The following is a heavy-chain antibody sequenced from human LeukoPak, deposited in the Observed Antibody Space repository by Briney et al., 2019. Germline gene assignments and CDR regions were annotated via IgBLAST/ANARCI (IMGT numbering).Heavy chain of an antibody. Sequence: PGRSLRLSCAASGFTFSSYAMHWVRQAPGKGLEWVAVISYDGSNKYYADSVRGRFTISRDNSKNTLYLQMNSLRAEDTAVYYCARAGSTSCYSREVECLFDYWGQGTLVTVSS. CDR2: ISYDGSNK. CDR3: ARAGSTSCYSREVECLFDY. CDR1: GFTFSSYA. D-gene: IGHD2-2*01. J-gene: IGHJ4*02. V-gene: IGHV3-30-3*01.